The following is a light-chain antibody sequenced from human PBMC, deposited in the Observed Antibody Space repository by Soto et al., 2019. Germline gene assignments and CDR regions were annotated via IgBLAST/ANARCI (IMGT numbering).Light chain of an antibody. V-gene: IGKV1-39*01. J-gene: IGKJ1*01. CDR1: QSISSY. CDR3: QQSYNSRT. CDR2: AAS. Sequence: GDIVTITCRASQSISSYLNWYQQKPGKAPKLLIYAASSLQSGVPSRFSGSGSGTDFTLTISSLQPEDFATYYCQQSYNSRTFGQGTKVDIK.